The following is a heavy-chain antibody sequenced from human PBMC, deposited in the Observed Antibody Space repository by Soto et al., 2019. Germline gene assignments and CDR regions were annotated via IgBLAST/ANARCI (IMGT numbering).Heavy chain of an antibody. CDR3: ARVGPWVPYYYDSSPYTFENWFDP. Sequence: SETLSLTCAVYGGSFSGYYWSWIRQPPGKGLEWIGEINHSGSTNYNPSLKSRVTISVDTSNNHVSLILNSVTAADTAVYYCARVGPWVPYYYDSSPYTFENWFDPWGQGTLVTVSS. CDR2: INHSGST. J-gene: IGHJ5*02. D-gene: IGHD3-22*01. CDR1: GGSFSGYY. V-gene: IGHV4-34*01.